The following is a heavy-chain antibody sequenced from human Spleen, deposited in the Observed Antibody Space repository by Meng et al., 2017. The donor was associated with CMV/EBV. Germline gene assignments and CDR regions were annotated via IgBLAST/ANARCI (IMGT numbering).Heavy chain of an antibody. CDR2: INRGGGA. CDR3: ANIVVVPAAVPPSG. CDR1: GGSFSGYY. V-gene: IGHV4-34*01. J-gene: IGHJ4*02. Sequence: AGYGGSFSGYYWSWIRQPPGKGLEYIGGINRGGGANYNPSLKSRVTMSVETSKNQFSLKLSSVTAADTAVYYCANIVVVPAAVPPSGWGQGTLVTVSS. D-gene: IGHD2-2*01.